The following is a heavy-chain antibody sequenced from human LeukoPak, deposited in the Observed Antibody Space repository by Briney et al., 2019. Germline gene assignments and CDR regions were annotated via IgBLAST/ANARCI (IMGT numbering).Heavy chain of an antibody. Sequence: SETLSLTCTVSGGSISSSNYYWGWIRQPPGKGLEWVGSIYSSGSTYYNPSLKSRVTISVDTSKNQFSLKLSSVTAADTAVYYCARDQWIAAAGPFDYWGQGTLVTVSS. CDR3: ARDQWIAAAGPFDY. D-gene: IGHD6-13*01. CDR2: IYSSGST. V-gene: IGHV4-39*07. J-gene: IGHJ4*02. CDR1: GGSISSSNYY.